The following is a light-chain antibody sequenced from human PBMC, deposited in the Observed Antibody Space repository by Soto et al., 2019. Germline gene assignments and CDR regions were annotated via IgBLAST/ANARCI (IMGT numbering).Light chain of an antibody. V-gene: IGLV2-8*01. CDR3: SSYAGSNNVV. J-gene: IGLJ2*01. CDR2: EVS. CDR1: SSDVGGYNY. Sequence: QPVLTQPSSASGSPGQSVTISCTGTSSDVGGYNYVSWYQQHPGKAPKLMIYEVSKRPSGVPDRFSGSKSGNTASLTVSGLQAEDEADYYCSSYAGSNNVVFGGGTKLTVL.